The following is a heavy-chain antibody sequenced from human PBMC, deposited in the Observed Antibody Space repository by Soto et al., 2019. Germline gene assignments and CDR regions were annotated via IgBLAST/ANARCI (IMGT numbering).Heavy chain of an antibody. D-gene: IGHD6-19*01. J-gene: IGHJ3*01. Sequence: PGESLKISCKGSGYIFSRYWISWVRQMPGKGLEWMGRIDPSDSYTNYSPSFQGHVTVSADKSISTAYLQWSSLKASDTAMYYCARHLRIAVPVNDAFDFWGQGTMVTVSS. CDR2: IDPSDSYT. V-gene: IGHV5-10-1*01. CDR3: ARHLRIAVPVNDAFDF. CDR1: GYIFSRYW.